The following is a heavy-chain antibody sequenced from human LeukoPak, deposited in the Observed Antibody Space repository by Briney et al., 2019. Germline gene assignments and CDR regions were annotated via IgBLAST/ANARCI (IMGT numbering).Heavy chain of an antibody. CDR1: GGSFSGYY. CDR3: ARDFCSSTSCPAYNWFDP. Sequence: PSETLSLTCAVYGGSFSGYYWSWIRQPPGKGLEWIGEINHSGSTNYNPSLKSRVTMSVDTSKNQFSLKLSSVTAADTAVYYCARDFCSSTSCPAYNWFDPWGQGTLVTVSS. V-gene: IGHV4-34*01. D-gene: IGHD2-2*01. CDR2: INHSGST. J-gene: IGHJ5*02.